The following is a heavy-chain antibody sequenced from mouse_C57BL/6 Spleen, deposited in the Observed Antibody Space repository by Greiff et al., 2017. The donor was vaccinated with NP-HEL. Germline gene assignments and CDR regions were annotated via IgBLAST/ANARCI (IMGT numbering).Heavy chain of an antibody. D-gene: IGHD2-4*01. CDR1: GFTFSDYG. J-gene: IGHJ3*01. V-gene: IGHV5-15*01. CDR2: ISNLAYSI. Sequence: EVKLMESGGGLVQPGGSLKLSCAASGFTFSDYGMAWVRQAPRKGPEWVAFISNLAYSIYYADTVTGRFTISRENAKNTLYLEMSSLRSEDTAMYYCARHGDYDYDGPFAYWGQGTLVTVSA. CDR3: ARHGDYDYDGPFAY.